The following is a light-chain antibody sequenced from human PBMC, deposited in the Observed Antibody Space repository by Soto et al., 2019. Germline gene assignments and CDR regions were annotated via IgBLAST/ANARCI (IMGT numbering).Light chain of an antibody. CDR2: DAS. CDR1: QSVSSN. Sequence: EIVMTQSPATLSVSPGERATLSCRASQSVSSNLAWYQQKPGQAPRLLIYDASDRATGIPGRFSGSGSGTDFTLTISSLQAEDVAVYYCQQQYSSEWTFGQGTKVDIK. J-gene: IGKJ1*01. V-gene: IGKV3D-15*01. CDR3: QQQYSSEWT.